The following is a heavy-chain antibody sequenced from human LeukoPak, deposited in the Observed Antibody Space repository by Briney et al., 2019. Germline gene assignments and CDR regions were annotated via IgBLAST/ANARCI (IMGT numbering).Heavy chain of an antibody. CDR1: GFTFSSYA. V-gene: IGHV3-23*01. CDR2: ISGSGGST. Sequence: GRSLRLSCAASGFTFSSYAMSWVRQAPGKGLEWVSAISGSGGSTYYADSVKGRFTISRDNSKNTLYLQMNSLRAEDTAVYYCAKVSTIFGVGEFDYWGQGTLVTVSS. CDR3: AKVSTIFGVGEFDY. D-gene: IGHD3-3*01. J-gene: IGHJ4*02.